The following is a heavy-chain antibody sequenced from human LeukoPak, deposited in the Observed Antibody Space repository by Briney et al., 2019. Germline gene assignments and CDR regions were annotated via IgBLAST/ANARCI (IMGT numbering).Heavy chain of an antibody. CDR2: ISAYNGHT. V-gene: IGHV1-18*01. CDR3: ARDSGDIVVVPAAMGY. J-gene: IGHJ4*02. Sequence: ASVKVSCKASGYMFDNYGISWVRQAPGQGLEWMGWISAYNGHTNYAQKFQGRVTMTTDTSTSTAYMELRSLRSDDTAVYYCARDSGDIVVVPAAMGYWGQGTLVTVSS. CDR1: GYMFDNYG. D-gene: IGHD2-2*01.